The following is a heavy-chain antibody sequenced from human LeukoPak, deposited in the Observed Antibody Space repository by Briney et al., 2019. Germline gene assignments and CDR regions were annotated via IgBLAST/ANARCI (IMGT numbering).Heavy chain of an antibody. CDR2: ISYDGNNK. J-gene: IGHJ4*02. Sequence: PGRSLRLSCAASGFTFAIYAMHWVRQAPGKGLEWVAVISYDGNNKYYADSVKGRFTISRDNSKNTLYLQMNSLRAEDKAVYYCARDLVGGWDDSSGYYYGYFDYWGQGTLVTVSS. D-gene: IGHD3-22*01. CDR3: ARDLVGGWDDSSGYYYGYFDY. V-gene: IGHV3-30-3*01. CDR1: GFTFAIYA.